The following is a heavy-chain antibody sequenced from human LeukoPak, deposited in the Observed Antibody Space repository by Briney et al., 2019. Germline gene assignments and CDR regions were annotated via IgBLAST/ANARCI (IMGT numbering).Heavy chain of an antibody. CDR2: INHSGST. CDR1: GGSFSGYY. Sequence: SETLSLTCAVYGGSFSGYYWSWIRHPPGKGLEWIGEINHSGSTNYNPSLKSRVTISVDTSKNQFSLKLSSVTAADTAVYYCARGPAGYSSGWYYFDYWGQGTLVTVSS. CDR3: ARGPAGYSSGWYYFDY. D-gene: IGHD6-19*01. J-gene: IGHJ4*02. V-gene: IGHV4-34*01.